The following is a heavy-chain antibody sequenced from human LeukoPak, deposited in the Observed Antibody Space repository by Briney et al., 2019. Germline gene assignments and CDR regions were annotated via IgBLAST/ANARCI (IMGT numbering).Heavy chain of an antibody. CDR3: ARHERNGGYYDY. V-gene: IGHV4-59*08. J-gene: IGHJ4*02. CDR2: IYYTGGT. D-gene: IGHD3-22*01. Sequence: SETLSLTCTVSGGSISYYYWSWIRQPPGKGLEWIAYIYYTGGTDYNPSLKSRVTISVDPSKNHFSLQLSSVTAADTAVYYCARHERNGGYYDYWGQGTLVTVSS. CDR1: GGSISYYY.